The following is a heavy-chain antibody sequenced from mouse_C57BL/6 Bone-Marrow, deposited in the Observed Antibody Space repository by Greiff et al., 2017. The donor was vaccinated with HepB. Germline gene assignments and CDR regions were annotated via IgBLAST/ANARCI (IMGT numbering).Heavy chain of an antibody. Sequence: VQLQQSGAELVKPGASVKLSCKASGYTFTSYWMHWVKQKPGQGLEWIGMIHPNSGSTNYNEKFKSKATLTVDKSSSTAYMQLSSLTSEDSAVYYCARSYYGSGVLAYWGQGTLVTVSA. CDR2: IHPNSGST. D-gene: IGHD1-1*01. V-gene: IGHV1-64*01. J-gene: IGHJ3*01. CDR3: ARSYYGSGVLAY. CDR1: GYTFTSYW.